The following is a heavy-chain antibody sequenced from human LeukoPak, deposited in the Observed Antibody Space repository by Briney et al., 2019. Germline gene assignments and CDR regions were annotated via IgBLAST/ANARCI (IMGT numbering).Heavy chain of an antibody. CDR3: TTMVRGLYFDY. Sequence: ASVKVSCKVSGYTLTGLSMHWVRQAPGKGLAWMGGFDPEDGETIYAQKFQGRVTMTEDTSTDTAYMELSSLRSEDTAVYYCTTMVRGLYFDYWGQGTLVTVSS. CDR2: FDPEDGET. J-gene: IGHJ4*02. CDR1: GYTLTGLS. V-gene: IGHV1-24*01. D-gene: IGHD3-10*01.